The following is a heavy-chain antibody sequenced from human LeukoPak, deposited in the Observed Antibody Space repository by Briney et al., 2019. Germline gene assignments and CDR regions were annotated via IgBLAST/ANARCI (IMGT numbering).Heavy chain of an antibody. V-gene: IGHV4-4*07. D-gene: IGHD3-9*01. CDR3: ARGITYYDSLTGRAPSYYMDV. J-gene: IGHJ6*03. CDR1: GGSISSYY. Sequence: SETLSLTCTVSGGSISSYYWSWIRQPAGKGLEWIGRIYTSGSTNYNPSLKSRVTMSVDTSKNQFSLKLSSVTAADTAVYYCARGITYYDSLTGRAPSYYMDVWGKGTTVTVSS. CDR2: IYTSGST.